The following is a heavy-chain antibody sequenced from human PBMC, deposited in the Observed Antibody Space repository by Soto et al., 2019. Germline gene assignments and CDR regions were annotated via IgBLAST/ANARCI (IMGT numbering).Heavy chain of an antibody. CDR2: INHSGST. CDR3: ARNLGYDFWSGYYTGWFDP. CDR1: GGSFSGYY. J-gene: IGHJ5*02. V-gene: IGHV4-34*01. D-gene: IGHD3-3*01. Sequence: PSETLSLTCAVYGGSFSGYYWSWIRQPPGKGLEWIGEINHSGSTNYNPSLKSRVTISVDTSKNQFSLKLSSVTAADTAVYYCARNLGYDFWSGYYTGWFDPWGQGTLVTVSS.